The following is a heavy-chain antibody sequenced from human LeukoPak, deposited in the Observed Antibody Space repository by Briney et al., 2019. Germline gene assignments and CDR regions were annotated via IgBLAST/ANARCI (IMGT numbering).Heavy chain of an antibody. Sequence: GGSLRLSCAASGFTFSGHWMSWVRQAPGKGLEWVANINQGGSDKYYVDSVKGRFTISRGNANNLLYLQMNSLRGEDTAVYYCTRDRSRAEDDWGQGTLVTVSS. CDR1: GFTFSGHW. CDR2: INQGGSDK. CDR3: TRDRSRAEDD. J-gene: IGHJ4*02. D-gene: IGHD1-14*01. V-gene: IGHV3-7*01.